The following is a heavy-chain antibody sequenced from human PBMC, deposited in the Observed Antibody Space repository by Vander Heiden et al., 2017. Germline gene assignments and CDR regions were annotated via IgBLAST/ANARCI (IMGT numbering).Heavy chain of an antibody. Sequence: VEPVGGGGGLVSPGGALGLPCAAPGVPFSSYSMNWVRQAPGKGLEWVSSISSSSSYIYYADSVKGRFTISRDNAKNSLYLQMNSLRAEDTAVYYCARAIGLVVISAFDIWGQGTMVTVSS. CDR1: GVPFSSYS. J-gene: IGHJ3*02. CDR2: ISSSSSYI. V-gene: IGHV3-21*01. D-gene: IGHD3-22*01. CDR3: ARAIGLVVISAFDI.